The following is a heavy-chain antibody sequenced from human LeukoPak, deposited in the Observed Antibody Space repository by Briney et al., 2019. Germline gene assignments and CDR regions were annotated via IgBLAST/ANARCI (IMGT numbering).Heavy chain of an antibody. V-gene: IGHV4-59*01. CDR3: ARVWSSSWSKEAPYYFDY. CDR1: GGSISSYY. D-gene: IGHD6-13*01. Sequence: SETLSLTCTVSGGSISSYYWNWIRQPPGKGLEWIGYIYYSGSTNYNPSLKSRVTISVDTSKNQFSLKLSSVTAADTAVYYCARVWSSSWSKEAPYYFDYWGQGTLVTVSS. J-gene: IGHJ4*02. CDR2: IYYSGST.